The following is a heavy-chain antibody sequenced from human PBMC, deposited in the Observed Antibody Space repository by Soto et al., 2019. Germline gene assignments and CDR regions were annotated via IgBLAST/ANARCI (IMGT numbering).Heavy chain of an antibody. CDR1: GDTFSRHN. J-gene: IGHJ4*02. D-gene: IGHD2-21*02. Sequence: QVPLVQSGAEVKKPGSSVKVSCKASGDTFSRHNIAWVRQAPGQGLEWMGRIIPFLDVTNYAQKFRGRVTITADKSTSTAYMELSSQRSEDTAVYFCASGTAPDVDYWGQGTLVTVSS. CDR2: IIPFLDVT. V-gene: IGHV1-69*02. CDR3: ASGTAPDVDY.